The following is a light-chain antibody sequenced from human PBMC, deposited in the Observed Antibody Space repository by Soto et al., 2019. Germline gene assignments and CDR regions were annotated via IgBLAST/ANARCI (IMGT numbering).Light chain of an antibody. V-gene: IGKV1-13*02. CDR3: QQHDTLPST. CDR2: DAS. J-gene: IGKJ4*01. Sequence: AIQLTQSPSSLSASTGDRVAISCQASQGIKSALVWYQQKPGKSPKLLVYDASSLEGGVPSRFSGSGYGTDFTLTITSLQPEDLATYYCQQHDTLPSTFGGGTKVEIK. CDR1: QGIKSA.